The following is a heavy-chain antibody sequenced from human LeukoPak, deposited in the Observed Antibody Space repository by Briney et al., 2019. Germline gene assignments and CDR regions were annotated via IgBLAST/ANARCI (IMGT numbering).Heavy chain of an antibody. D-gene: IGHD3-10*01. V-gene: IGHV1-8*01. J-gene: IGHJ5*02. CDR1: GYTFTSYD. CDR2: MKPNSGNT. Sequence: ASVKVSCKASGYTFTSYDINWVRQATGQGLEWMGWMKPNSGNTGYAQKFQGRVTMTRNTSISTVYMELSSLRSEDTAVYYCARGARGSGNYEWFDPWGQGTLVTVSS. CDR3: ARGARGSGNYEWFDP.